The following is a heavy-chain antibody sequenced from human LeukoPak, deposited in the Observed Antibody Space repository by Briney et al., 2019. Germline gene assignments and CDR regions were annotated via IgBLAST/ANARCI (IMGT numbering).Heavy chain of an antibody. CDR2: IYNSGST. Sequence: TSETLSLNCTVSGGSINSSSYYWGWIRQPPEKGMEWIGCIYNSGSTYYNPSLKSRVTISVDTSKNQFSLKLSSVTAADTAVYYCARGYGSGSYYGGGTYYFDYWGQGTLVTVSS. J-gene: IGHJ4*02. V-gene: IGHV4-39*07. D-gene: IGHD3-10*01. CDR3: ARGYGSGSYYGGGTYYFDY. CDR1: GGSINSSSYY.